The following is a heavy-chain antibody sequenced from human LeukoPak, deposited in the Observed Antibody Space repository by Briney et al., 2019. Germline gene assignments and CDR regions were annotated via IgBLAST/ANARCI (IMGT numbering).Heavy chain of an antibody. CDR2: IYHTGST. CDR1: GGSVSDYY. V-gene: IGHV4-59*02. J-gene: IGHJ6*03. Sequence: SETLSLTCTISGGSVSDYYWSWIRQSPGKGLEWIGYIYHTGSTSYSPSLKSRVTISVDTSKNQFSLKLSSVTAADTAVYYCARAGDSSSWYHYYYYYMDVWGKGTTVTVSS. D-gene: IGHD6-13*01. CDR3: ARAGDSSSWYHYYYYYMDV.